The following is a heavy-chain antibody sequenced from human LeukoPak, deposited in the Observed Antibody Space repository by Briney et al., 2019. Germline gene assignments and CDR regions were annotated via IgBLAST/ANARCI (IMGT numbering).Heavy chain of an antibody. CDR3: AREGDYGDYSKSFYYMDV. CDR1: GGYIGSYY. V-gene: IGHV4-4*07. CDR2: IYTGENT. Sequence: SETLSLTCTVSGGYIGSYYWRWIRQPAGKGLEWIGRIYTGENTDYNPSLKSRVTMSVDMSTSQFSLRLTSVTAADTAVYYCAREGDYGDYSKSFYYMDVWGKGTTVTVSS. D-gene: IGHD4-17*01. J-gene: IGHJ6*03.